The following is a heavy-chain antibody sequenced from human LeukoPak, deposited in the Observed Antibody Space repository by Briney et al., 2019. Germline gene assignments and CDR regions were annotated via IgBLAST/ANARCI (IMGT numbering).Heavy chain of an antibody. CDR3: AKNKQWGSGYQIT. CDR2: IRDNSGST. V-gene: IGHV3-23*01. D-gene: IGHD3-22*01. Sequence: GGSLRHSCAASGFTYSSYAMSWVRQAPGKGLEWVSGIRDNSGSTYYADSVKGRFTISRDNSKNTLYLQMNSLRAEDTAVDYCAKNKQWGSGYQITWGQGTLVTVSS. CDR1: GFTYSSYA. J-gene: IGHJ5*02.